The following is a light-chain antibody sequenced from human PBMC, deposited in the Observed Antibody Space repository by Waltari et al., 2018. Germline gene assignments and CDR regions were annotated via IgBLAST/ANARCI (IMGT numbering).Light chain of an antibody. CDR2: WAS. CDR3: QQYYDIPWT. CDR1: QSVLYSSNSQNY. J-gene: IGKJ1*01. Sequence: DIVMTQSPDSLAVSLGERVTINCKSSQSVLYSSNSQNYLAWYQQKPGQPPKLLIYWASARESGVPDRCSGSESGTDLTLTISSLQAEDVAVYYCQQYYDIPWTFGQGTKVEIK. V-gene: IGKV4-1*01.